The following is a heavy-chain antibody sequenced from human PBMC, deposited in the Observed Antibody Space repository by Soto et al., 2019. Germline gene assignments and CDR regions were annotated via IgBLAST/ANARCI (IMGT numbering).Heavy chain of an antibody. V-gene: IGHV3-66*01. CDR3: AGDDVFCDGGRGYGIPLDV. CDR2: IQSGGTT. Sequence: EVQLVESGGGLVQPGGSLRLSCAASGFTVSSKYMTWVRQAPGKGLEWVSLIQSGGTTYYADSVKGRFTISRDTSENTLHLQRDSLGVEDRAVYYCAGDDVFCDGGRGYGIPLDVWGKGPTVTVSS. J-gene: IGHJ6*04. CDR1: GFTVSSKY. D-gene: IGHD2-15*01.